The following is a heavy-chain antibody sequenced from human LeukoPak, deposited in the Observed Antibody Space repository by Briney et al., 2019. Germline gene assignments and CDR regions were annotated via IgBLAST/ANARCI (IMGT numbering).Heavy chain of an antibody. CDR2: IIDSGTKI. V-gene: IGHV3-11*01. CDR3: AKGGGGRLIYYYYMDV. J-gene: IGHJ6*03. Sequence: GGSLRLSCAASGFIFSDYYMGWIRQAPGRGLEWVSYIIDSGTKIYYTDSVKGRSTMSRDNAKKSLYLQMNSLRAEDMALYYCAKGGGGRLIYYYYMDVWGKGTTVTVSS. CDR1: GFIFSDYY. D-gene: IGHD3-16*01.